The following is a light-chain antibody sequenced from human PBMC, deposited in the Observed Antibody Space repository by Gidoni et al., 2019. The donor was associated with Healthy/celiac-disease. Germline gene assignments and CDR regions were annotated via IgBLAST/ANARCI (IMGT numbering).Light chain of an antibody. CDR3: QQRSNWPPLT. CDR1: QRVSSY. Sequence: EIVLTQSPATLSLSPGERATLSCRASQRVSSYLAWYQQKPGQAPRLLIYDASNRATGIPARVSCSGSGTDFTLPISRLEPEDFAVYYCQQRSNWPPLTFGGGTKVEIK. V-gene: IGKV3-11*01. CDR2: DAS. J-gene: IGKJ4*01.